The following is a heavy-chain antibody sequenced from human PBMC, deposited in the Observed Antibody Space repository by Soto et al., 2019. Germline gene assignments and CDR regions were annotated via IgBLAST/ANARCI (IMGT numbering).Heavy chain of an antibody. CDR3: AEAVAPYWYFDL. D-gene: IGHD6-19*01. Sequence: LRLSCAASGFTFSSYWMSWVRQAPGKGLEWVANIKQDGSEKYYVDSVKGRFTISRDNAKNSLYLQMNSLRAEDTAVYYCAEAVAPYWYFDLWGRGTLVTVSS. CDR1: GFTFSSYW. V-gene: IGHV3-7*01. J-gene: IGHJ2*01. CDR2: IKQDGSEK.